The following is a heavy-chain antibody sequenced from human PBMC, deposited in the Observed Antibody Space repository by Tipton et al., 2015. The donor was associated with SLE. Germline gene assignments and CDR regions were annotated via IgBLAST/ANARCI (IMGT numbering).Heavy chain of an antibody. Sequence: SLRLSCAASGFTFSSYAMSWVRQAPGKGLEWVSGISSNGGSTYYADSVKGRFTISRDNSRNTLYLQMSSLRAEDTAVYYCVKSGYPGWGQGTLVTVSS. CDR2: ISSNGGST. D-gene: IGHD5-12*01. CDR1: GFTFSSYA. V-gene: IGHV3-64D*06. J-gene: IGHJ4*02. CDR3: VKSGYPG.